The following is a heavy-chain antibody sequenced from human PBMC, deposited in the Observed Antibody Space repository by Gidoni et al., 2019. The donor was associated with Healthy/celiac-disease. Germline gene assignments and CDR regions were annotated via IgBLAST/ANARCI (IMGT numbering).Heavy chain of an antibody. Sequence: QLQLQESGSGLGKPSQTLSLTCAVSGGSISSGGYSWSWIRQPPGKGLEWIGYIYHSGSTYYNPSLKSRVTISVDRSKNQFSLKLSSVTAADTAVYYCARGPYYYDSSGYYYGYFQHWGQGTLVTVSS. CDR1: GGSISSGGYS. J-gene: IGHJ1*01. D-gene: IGHD3-22*01. CDR2: IYHSGST. CDR3: ARGPYYYDSSGYYYGYFQH. V-gene: IGHV4-30-2*01.